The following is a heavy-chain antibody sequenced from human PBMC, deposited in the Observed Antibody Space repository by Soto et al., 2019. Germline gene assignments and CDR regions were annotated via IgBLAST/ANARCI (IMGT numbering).Heavy chain of an antibody. J-gene: IGHJ4*02. Sequence: LSCTASGDCVSISFGAVSLKTKGKGLEWIGYIYYSGSTNYNPSLKSRVTISVDTSKNQFSLKLSSVTAADTAVYYCARGVDCSGGSCYLVVWGQGTLVTVSS. CDR3: ARGVDCSGGSCYLVV. CDR1: GDCVSISF. V-gene: IGHV4-59*02. CDR2: IYYSGST. D-gene: IGHD2-15*01.